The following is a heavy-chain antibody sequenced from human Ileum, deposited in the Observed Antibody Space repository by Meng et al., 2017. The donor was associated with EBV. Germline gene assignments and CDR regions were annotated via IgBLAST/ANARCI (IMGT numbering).Heavy chain of an antibody. CDR1: GASVSSGGYH. D-gene: IGHD2-8*02. Sequence: QVQLQASGPGLVKPSEPLSLSSYVSGASVSSGGYHWSWIRQPPGKGLEWIGCMYDSDSGKAKYNPSLNSRVIISLDTSKNHFVLKLTSVTAADTAVYYCAYYTAGRGGVGSWGQGTLVTVSS. CDR3: AYYTAGRGGVGS. J-gene: IGHJ4*02. V-gene: IGHV4-61*03. CDR2: MYDSDSGKA.